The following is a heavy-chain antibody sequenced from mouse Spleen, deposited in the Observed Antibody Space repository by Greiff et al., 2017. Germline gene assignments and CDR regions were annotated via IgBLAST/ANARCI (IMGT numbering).Heavy chain of an antibody. CDR2: ISSGGSYT. Sequence: EVKVVESGGGLVKPGGSLKLSCAASGFTFSSYTMSWVRQTPEKRLEWVATISSGGSYTYYPDSVKGRFTISRDNAKNTLYLQMSSLKSEDTAMYYCTRSRDWYFDVWGAGTTVTVSS. CDR1: GFTFSSYT. J-gene: IGHJ1*01. CDR3: TRSRDWYFDV. V-gene: IGHV5-6-4*01.